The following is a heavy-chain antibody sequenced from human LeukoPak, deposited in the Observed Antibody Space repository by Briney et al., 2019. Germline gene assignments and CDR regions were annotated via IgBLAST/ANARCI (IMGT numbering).Heavy chain of an antibody. J-gene: IGHJ4*02. CDR1: GFNVSNNY. V-gene: IGHV3-53*04. Sequence: GGSLRLSCAAPGFNVSNNYMSWVLQAAGKGLEWVSVIYSGGSTYYADSVKGRFTISRHNSKNMLYLQMNSLRAEDTAVYYCARGKSVLDYWGQGTRVTV. D-gene: IGHD5/OR15-5a*01. CDR3: ARGKSVLDY. CDR2: IYSGGST.